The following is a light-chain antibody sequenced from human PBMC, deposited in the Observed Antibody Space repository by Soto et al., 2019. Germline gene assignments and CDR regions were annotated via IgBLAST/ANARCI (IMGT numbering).Light chain of an antibody. CDR1: QAIGSY. CDR3: QQLNNYPLT. Sequence: DIQLTQSPSFLSASLGDRVTITCRASQAIGSYLAWYQQKPGKAPRLLIYAASTLQSGVPSRFSGSGSDTEFTLTISSLQPEDFATYYCQQLNNYPLTFGGGTRWIS. J-gene: IGKJ4*01. V-gene: IGKV1-9*01. CDR2: AAS.